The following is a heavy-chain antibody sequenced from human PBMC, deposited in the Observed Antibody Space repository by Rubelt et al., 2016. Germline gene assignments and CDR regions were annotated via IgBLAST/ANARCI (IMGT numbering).Heavy chain of an antibody. CDR2: IHPDSGGP. D-gene: IGHD1-14*01. Sequence: QVQLVQSGSEVKKPGASVKVSCKASGYTFTNYGVTWVRQAPGQGLEWVGRIHPDSGGPNYAPKFQGRVTMTRDTSISTAYMQLSNLRSDDTAVYYCAVSYNSQWGWGQGTLVTVSS. J-gene: IGHJ4*02. V-gene: IGHV1-2*06. CDR3: AVSYNSQWG. CDR1: GYTFTNYG.